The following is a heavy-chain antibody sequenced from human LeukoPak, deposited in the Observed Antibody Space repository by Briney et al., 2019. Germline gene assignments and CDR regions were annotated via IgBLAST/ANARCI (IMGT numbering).Heavy chain of an antibody. D-gene: IGHD3-22*01. J-gene: IGHJ5*02. CDR3: ARAVDSDGYQRKGFDP. Sequence: SETLSLTCTVSGGSISSGSYYWSWIRQPAGKGLEWIGRIYSSGRINYSPSLKSRITISVDTSKNQFSLKVRSVTAADTAMYYCARAVDSDGYQRKGFDPWGQGTLVTVSS. V-gene: IGHV4-61*02. CDR2: IYSSGRI. CDR1: GGSISSGSYY.